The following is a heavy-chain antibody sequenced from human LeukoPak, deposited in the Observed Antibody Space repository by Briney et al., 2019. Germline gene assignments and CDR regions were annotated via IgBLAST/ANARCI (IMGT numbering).Heavy chain of an antibody. Sequence: ASVKVSCKASGYTFTGYYMHWVRQAPGQGLEWMGWINPNSGGTNYAQKFQGRVTMTRDTSISTAYMELSRLRSDDTAVYYCARDFPWFGELTVVWGQGTLVTVSS. CDR1: GYTFTGYY. CDR2: INPNSGGT. J-gene: IGHJ4*02. V-gene: IGHV1-2*02. CDR3: ARDFPWFGELTVV. D-gene: IGHD3-10*01.